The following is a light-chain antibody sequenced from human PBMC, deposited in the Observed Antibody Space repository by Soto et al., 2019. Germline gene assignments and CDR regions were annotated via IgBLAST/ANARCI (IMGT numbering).Light chain of an antibody. CDR1: SSDVGAYNY. CDR2: EVS. CDR3: TSYVGSDIWV. J-gene: IGLJ3*02. Sequence: QSVLTQPPPASGSPGQSVTISCTGTSSDVGAYNYVSWYQLYPGKAPKLMIYEVSKRPSGVPDRFSGSKSGNTASLTVSGLQAEDEADYYCTSYVGSDIWVFGGGTKLTVL. V-gene: IGLV2-8*01.